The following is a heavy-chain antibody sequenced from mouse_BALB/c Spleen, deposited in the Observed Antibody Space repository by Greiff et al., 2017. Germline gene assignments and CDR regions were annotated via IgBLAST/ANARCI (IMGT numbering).Heavy chain of an antibody. CDR1: GYAFTNYL. CDR2: INPGSGGT. J-gene: IGHJ1*01. D-gene: IGHD1-1*01. CDR3: ARENYYGSSSYWYFDV. V-gene: IGHV1-54*01. Sequence: VQLQQSGAELVRPGTSVKVSCKASGYAFTNYLIEWVKQRPGQGLEWIGVINPGSGGTNYNEKFKGKATLTADKSSSTAYMQLSSLTSDDSAVLFCARENYYGSSSYWYFDVWGAGTTVTVSS.